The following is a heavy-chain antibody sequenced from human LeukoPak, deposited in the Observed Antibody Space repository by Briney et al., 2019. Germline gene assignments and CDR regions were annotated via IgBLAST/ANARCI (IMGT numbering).Heavy chain of an antibody. CDR2: INSDGSST. D-gene: IGHD6-6*01. V-gene: IGHV3-74*01. CDR1: GFTFSSYW. CDR3: ARGQQLVLYYYYYYGMDV. J-gene: IGHJ6*02. Sequence: GGSLRLSCAASGFTFSSYWMHWVRQAPGKGLVWVSRINSDGSSTSYADSVKGRFTISRDNAKNTLYLQMNSLGAEDTAVYYCARGQQLVLYYYYYYGMDVWGQGTTVTVSS.